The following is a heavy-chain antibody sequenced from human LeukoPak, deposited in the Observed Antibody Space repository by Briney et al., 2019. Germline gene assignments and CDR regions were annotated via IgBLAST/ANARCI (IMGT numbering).Heavy chain of an antibody. CDR1: GYTFTGYY. Sequence: ASVKVSCKASGYTFTGYYMHWVRQAPGQGLEWMGWINPNSGGTNYAQKFQGRVTMTRDTSISTAYMELSRLRSEDTAAYYCARGSWGIAVAGTKGDDYWGQGTLVTVSS. CDR3: ARGSWGIAVAGTKGDDY. D-gene: IGHD6-19*01. J-gene: IGHJ4*02. V-gene: IGHV1-2*02. CDR2: INPNSGGT.